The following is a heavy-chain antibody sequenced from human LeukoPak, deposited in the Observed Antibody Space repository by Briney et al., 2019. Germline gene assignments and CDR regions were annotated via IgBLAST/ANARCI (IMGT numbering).Heavy chain of an antibody. CDR3: ARDPSNDAFDI. D-gene: IGHD6-6*01. V-gene: IGHV3-7*04. J-gene: IGHJ3*02. CDR1: GFTFSRYW. Sequence: GGSLRLSCAASGFTFSRYWMSWVRQAPGTGLEWVANIKQDGIEKYYVDSVKGRFTISRDNAMNSLYLQINSLRADDTAVYYCARDPSNDAFDIWGQGTVVTDPS. CDR2: IKQDGIEK.